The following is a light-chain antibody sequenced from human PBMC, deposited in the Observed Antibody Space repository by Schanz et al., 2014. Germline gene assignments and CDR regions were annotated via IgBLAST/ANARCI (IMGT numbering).Light chain of an antibody. CDR1: QSISSY. CDR3: QQYSSYWA. J-gene: IGKJ1*01. V-gene: IGKV1-5*03. Sequence: DIQMTQSPSTLSASVGDRVTITCRASQSISSYLAWYQQKSGKAPKLLIYRASSLESGVPSRFSGGGSGAEFTLTISSLQPDDFATYYCQQYSSYWAFGQGTKVEIK. CDR2: RAS.